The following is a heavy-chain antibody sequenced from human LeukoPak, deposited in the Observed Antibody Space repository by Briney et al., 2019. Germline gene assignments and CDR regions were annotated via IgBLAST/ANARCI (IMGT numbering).Heavy chain of an antibody. D-gene: IGHD2-15*01. J-gene: IGHJ3*02. CDR1: GFTFSSYW. CDR3: ARGWYVGAFDI. CDR2: IYSGGST. V-gene: IGHV3-53*01. Sequence: GGSLGLSCAASGFTFSSYWMSWVRQAPGKGLEWVSVIYSGGSTYYADSVKGRFTISRDNSKNTLYLQMNSLRAEDTAVYYCARGWYVGAFDIWGQGTMVTVSS.